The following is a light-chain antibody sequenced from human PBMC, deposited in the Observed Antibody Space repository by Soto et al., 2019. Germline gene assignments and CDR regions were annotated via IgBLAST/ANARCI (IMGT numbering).Light chain of an antibody. CDR2: AAS. CDR1: QSVSSHY. J-gene: IGKJ5*01. V-gene: IGKV3-20*01. CDR3: QHFSNSPSIT. Sequence: EIVLTQSPGTLSLSPGERATLSCRASQSVSSHYLAWYQQKPGQAPRLLIYAASSRATGIPVRFSGSGSGTDFTLTISRLEPEDFAVYYRQHFSNSPSITFGQGTRLEIK.